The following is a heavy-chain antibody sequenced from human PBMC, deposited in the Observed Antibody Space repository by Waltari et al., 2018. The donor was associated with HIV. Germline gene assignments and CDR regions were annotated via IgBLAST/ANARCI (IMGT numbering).Heavy chain of an antibody. D-gene: IGHD1-26*01. V-gene: IGHV3-53*01. Sequence: EVQRVESGGGLIQHGGSRRLSCAASEVTPSSNYMNWVRQAPGKGLEWVSIIYSGGSTYYADSVKGRFTISRDNSKNTLYLQMKRLRAEDTAVYYCARVAPDGVGATGPFENWGQGTLVTVSS. CDR1: EVTPSSNY. CDR2: IYSGGST. J-gene: IGHJ4*02. CDR3: ARVAPDGVGATGPFEN.